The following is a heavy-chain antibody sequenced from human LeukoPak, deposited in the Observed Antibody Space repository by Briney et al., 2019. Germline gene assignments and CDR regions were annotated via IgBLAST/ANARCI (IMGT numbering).Heavy chain of an antibody. CDR2: IDSSSNYR. CDR1: GFTFSSYS. J-gene: IGHJ4*02. Sequence: GGSLRLSCADSGFTFSSYSMSWVRQAPGKGLEWVSSIDSSSNYRYYGDSVKGRFTISRDNAKNSLYLQMNSLRAEDTAVYHCARVKEAAAFDYWGQGTLVTVSA. CDR3: ARVKEAAAFDY. D-gene: IGHD6-25*01. V-gene: IGHV3-21*01.